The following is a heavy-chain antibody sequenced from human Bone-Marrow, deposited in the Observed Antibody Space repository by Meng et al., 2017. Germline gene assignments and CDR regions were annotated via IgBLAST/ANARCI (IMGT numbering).Heavy chain of an antibody. CDR2: INTNTGNP. CDR3: ARGGKITIFGVVIIEPHYYYGMDV. D-gene: IGHD3-3*01. Sequence: ASVKVSCKASGYTFTSYAMNWVRQAPGQGLEWMGWINTNTGNPTYAQGFTGRFVFSLDTSVSPAYLQISSLKAEDTAVYYCARGGKITIFGVVIIEPHYYYGMDVWARGPS. V-gene: IGHV7-4-1*02. CDR1: GYTFTSYA. J-gene: IGHJ6*02.